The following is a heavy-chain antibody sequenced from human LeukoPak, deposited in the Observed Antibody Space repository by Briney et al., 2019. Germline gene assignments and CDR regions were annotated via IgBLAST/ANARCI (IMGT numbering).Heavy chain of an antibody. Sequence: ASVKVSCKSSGYTFTSYGISWVRQPPGQGLEWMGYISAYNGNTNYAQKLQSRVTMTTDTSTSTAYMELRSLRSDDTAVYYCARWRGYCSGGNCPGFDYWGQGTLVTVSS. D-gene: IGHD2-15*01. J-gene: IGHJ4*02. V-gene: IGHV1-18*01. CDR1: GYTFTSYG. CDR2: ISAYNGNT. CDR3: ARWRGYCSGGNCPGFDY.